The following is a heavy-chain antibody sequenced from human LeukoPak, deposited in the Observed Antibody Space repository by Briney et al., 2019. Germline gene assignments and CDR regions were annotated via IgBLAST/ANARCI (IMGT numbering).Heavy chain of an antibody. D-gene: IGHD6-19*01. J-gene: IGHJ5*02. CDR2: IIPIFGTA. V-gene: IGHV1-69*13. Sequence: ASVKVSCKASGGTFSSYAISWVRQAPGQGLEWMGGIIPIFGTANYAQKFQGRVTITADESTSTDYMELSSLRSEDTAVYYCARQRRKGSGWHYNWFDPWGQGTLVTVSS. CDR3: ARQRRKGSGWHYNWFDP. CDR1: GGTFSSYA.